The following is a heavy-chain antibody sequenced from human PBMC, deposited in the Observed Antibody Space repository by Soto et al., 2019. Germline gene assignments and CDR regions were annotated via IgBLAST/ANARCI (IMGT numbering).Heavy chain of an antibody. Sequence: GESLKISCKGSGYGFTSYWIGWVRQMPGKGLEWMGIICPGDSNTRYSPSFQGQVTISADKSISTAFLQWSSLKAADSAIYYCARHLHSDSVHITPVSPDYWGQGTLVTVSS. CDR3: ARHLHSDSVHITPVSPDY. CDR1: GYGFTSYW. CDR2: ICPGDSNT. D-gene: IGHD4-4*01. V-gene: IGHV5-51*01. J-gene: IGHJ4*02.